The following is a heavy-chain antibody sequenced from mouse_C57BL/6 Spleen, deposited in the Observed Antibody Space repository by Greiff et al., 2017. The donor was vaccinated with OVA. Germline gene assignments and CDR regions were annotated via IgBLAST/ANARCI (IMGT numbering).Heavy chain of an antibody. CDR2: IRLKSDNYAT. D-gene: IGHD1-1*01. Sequence: EVKVVESGGGLVQPGGSMKLSCVASGFTFSNYWMNWVRQSPEKGLEWVAQIRLKSDNYATHYAESVKGRFTISRDDSKSSVYLQMNNLRAEDTGIYYCTGVYGSSYFDYWGQGTTLTVSS. J-gene: IGHJ2*01. CDR3: TGVYGSSYFDY. V-gene: IGHV6-3*01. CDR1: GFTFSNYW.